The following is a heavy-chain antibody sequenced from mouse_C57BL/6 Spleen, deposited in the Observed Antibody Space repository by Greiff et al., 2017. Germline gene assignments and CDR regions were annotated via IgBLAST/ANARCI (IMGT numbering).Heavy chain of an antibody. D-gene: IGHD1-1*01. CDR3: ARIYYYGSIYENYFDY. CDR1: GFTFSSYA. J-gene: IGHJ2*01. V-gene: IGHV5-4*03. Sequence: EVMLVESGGGLVKPGGSLKLSCAASGFTFSSYAMSWVRQTPEKRLEWVATISDGGSYTYYPDNVKGRFTISRDNAKNNLYLQMIHLKSEDTAMYYCARIYYYGSIYENYFDYWGQGTTLTVSS. CDR2: ISDGGSYT.